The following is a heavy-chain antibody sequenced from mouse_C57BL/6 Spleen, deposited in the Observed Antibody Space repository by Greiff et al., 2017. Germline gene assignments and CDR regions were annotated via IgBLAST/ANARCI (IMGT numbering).Heavy chain of an antibody. CDR2: INPNNGGT. J-gene: IGHJ2*01. D-gene: IGHD3-1*01. Sequence: EVQLVESGPELVKPGASVKMSCKASGYTFTDYNMHWVKQSHGKSLEWIGYINPNNGGTSYNQKFKGQATLTVNKSSSPAYMELRRLTSADSAVYYCAVPREGYWGQGTTLTVSS. V-gene: IGHV1-22*01. CDR1: GYTFTDYN. CDR3: AVPREGY.